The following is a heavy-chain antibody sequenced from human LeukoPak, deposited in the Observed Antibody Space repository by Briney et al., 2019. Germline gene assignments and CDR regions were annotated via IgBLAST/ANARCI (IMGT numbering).Heavy chain of an antibody. CDR2: INPNSGGT. V-gene: IGHV1-2*02. CDR3: ARGERGYSYGFIGYYFDY. D-gene: IGHD5-18*01. Sequence: EASVKVSCKASGYTFTGYYMHWVRQAPGQGLEWMGWINPNSGGTNYAQKFQGRVTMTRDTSISTAYMELSRLRSDDTAVYYCARGERGYSYGFIGYYFDYWGQGTLVTVSS. J-gene: IGHJ4*02. CDR1: GYTFTGYY.